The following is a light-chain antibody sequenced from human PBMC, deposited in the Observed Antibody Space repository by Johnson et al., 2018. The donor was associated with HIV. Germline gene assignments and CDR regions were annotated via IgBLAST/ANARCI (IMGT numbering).Light chain of an antibody. J-gene: IGLJ1*01. CDR1: SSNIGNNY. CDR2: ENN. CDR3: GTWDSSLSVGYV. Sequence: QSVLTQPPSMSAAPGQKVTISCSGSSSNIGNNYVSWYQQLPGTAHKLLIYENNKRPSEIPDRFSGSKSGTSATLGITGLQTGDEADYYCGTWDSSLSVGYVFGTGTKVTVL. V-gene: IGLV1-51*02.